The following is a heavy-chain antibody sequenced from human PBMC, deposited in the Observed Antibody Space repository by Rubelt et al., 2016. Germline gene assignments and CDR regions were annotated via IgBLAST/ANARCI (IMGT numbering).Heavy chain of an antibody. CDR1: GGTFSSYA. D-gene: IGHD2-15*01. J-gene: IGHJ3*02. Sequence: QVQLVQSGAEVKKPGSSVKVSCKASGGTFSSYAISWVRQAPGQGLEWMGGIIPIFGTANYGQKFPVGVTITADESTSTAYRVLSSLRSEDTAVYYCAEGYCSGGSCYAFDIWGQGTMVTVSS. CDR3: AEGYCSGGSCYAFDI. V-gene: IGHV1-69*01. CDR2: IIPIFGTA.